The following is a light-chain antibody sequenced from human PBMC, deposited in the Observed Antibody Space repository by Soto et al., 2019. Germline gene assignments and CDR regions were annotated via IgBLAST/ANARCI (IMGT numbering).Light chain of an antibody. CDR1: QDITNY. Sequence: DIQMTQSPSSLSASVGDRVTITCQASQDITNYLNWYQHKPGKAPKLLIGDASNLETGVPSRFSGSGSGTDFTFTISSLQPEDIATYYCQQYDNLYTFGQGTKLEIK. CDR2: DAS. V-gene: IGKV1-33*01. CDR3: QQYDNLYT. J-gene: IGKJ2*01.